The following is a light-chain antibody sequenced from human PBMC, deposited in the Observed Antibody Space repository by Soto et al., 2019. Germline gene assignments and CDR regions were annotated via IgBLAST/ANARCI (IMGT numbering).Light chain of an antibody. Sequence: EIVMTQSPATLSVSPGERATLSCRASQSVSSNLAWYQQKPGQAPRLLIYDASTRATGIPARFSGSGSGTEFTLTISSLQSEDCAVYYCQQYNNWPPMAFGQGTKVEIK. CDR1: QSVSSN. J-gene: IGKJ1*01. CDR2: DAS. V-gene: IGKV3-15*01. CDR3: QQYNNWPPMA.